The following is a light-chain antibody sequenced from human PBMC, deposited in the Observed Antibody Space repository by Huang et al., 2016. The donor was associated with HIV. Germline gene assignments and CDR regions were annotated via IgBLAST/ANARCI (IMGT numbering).Light chain of an antibody. CDR3: QQYYALPVT. CDR1: QDINKY. CDR2: DAA. Sequence: DIQMTQSQSSLSASVGDRVTITCQASQDINKYLAWCHQKPGKAPKLLIYDAAKLQTGVPSRFSGSGSGTTFTFTISSLQPEDIATYYCQQYYALPVTFGGGTKVEI. V-gene: IGKV1-33*01. J-gene: IGKJ4*01.